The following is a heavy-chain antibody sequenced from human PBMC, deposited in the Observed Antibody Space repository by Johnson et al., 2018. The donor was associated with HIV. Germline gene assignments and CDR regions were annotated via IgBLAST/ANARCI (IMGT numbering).Heavy chain of an antibody. V-gene: IGHV3-9*01. CDR1: GFTFDDYA. J-gene: IGHJ3*02. D-gene: IGHD5-12*01. Sequence: VESGGGLVQPGRSLRLSCAASGFTFDDYAMHWVRQAPGKGLEWVSGISWNSGSIGYADSVKGRFTISRDNAKNSLYLQMNSLRAEDTALYYCAKGMDSGYDRDDAFDIWGQGTMVTVSS. CDR3: AKGMDSGYDRDDAFDI. CDR2: ISWNSGSI.